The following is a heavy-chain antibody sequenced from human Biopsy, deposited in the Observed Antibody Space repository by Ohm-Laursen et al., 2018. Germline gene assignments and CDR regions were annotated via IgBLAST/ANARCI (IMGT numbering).Heavy chain of an antibody. V-gene: IGHV3-30*18. CDR3: AKDGGQWLGGAFDI. Sequence: SLRLSCAASGFGMYAMHWVRQPPGKGLEWLAVIAYDGSNKYYAESVKGRFTISRDRSRDTVHLQMNSLRYEDTALYYCAKDGGQWLGGAFDIWPRDNGQRLF. D-gene: IGHD6-19*01. CDR1: GFGMYA. CDR2: IAYDGSNK. J-gene: IGHJ3*02.